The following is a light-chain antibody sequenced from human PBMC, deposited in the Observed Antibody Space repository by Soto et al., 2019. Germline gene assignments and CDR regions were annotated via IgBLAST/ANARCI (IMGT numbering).Light chain of an antibody. CDR2: LNSDGSH. Sequence: QPVLTQSPSASASLGASVKLTCTLSSGHISYAIAWHQQQPEKGPRYLMKLNSDGSHSKGDGIPDRFSGSSSGAERYLTISSLQSEDEADYYCQTWGTGTHVVFGGGTKLTVL. J-gene: IGLJ2*01. V-gene: IGLV4-69*01. CDR3: QTWGTGTHVV. CDR1: SGHISYA.